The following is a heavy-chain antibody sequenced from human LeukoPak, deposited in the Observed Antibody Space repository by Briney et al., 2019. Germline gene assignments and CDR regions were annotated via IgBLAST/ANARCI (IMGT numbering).Heavy chain of an antibody. J-gene: IGHJ4*02. CDR2: INHSGST. CDR3: ARGWSSITIFGVVIMSFDY. V-gene: IGHV4-34*01. CDR1: GGSFSGYY. Sequence: SETLSLTCAVYGGSFSGYYWSWIRQPPGNGLEWIGEINHSGSTNYNPSLKSRVTISVDKSKNQFSLKLSSVTAADTAVYYCARGWSSITIFGVVIMSFDYWGQGTLVTVSP. D-gene: IGHD3-3*01.